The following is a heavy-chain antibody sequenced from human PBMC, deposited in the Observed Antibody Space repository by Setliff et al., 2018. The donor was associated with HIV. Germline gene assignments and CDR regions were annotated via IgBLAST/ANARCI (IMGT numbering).Heavy chain of an antibody. CDR3: ARGRVFCNGDSCYHFDF. CDR1: GASISSGNFF. J-gene: IGHJ4*02. D-gene: IGHD2-15*01. Sequence: PSETLSLTCTVSGASISSGNFFWSWIRQSPGKGLERIGYVYFSGSATHNPSLKSPVSISVDTSKNQFYLTLSSVTAADTAVYYCARGRVFCNGDSCYHFDFWGQGILVTVS. CDR2: VYFSGSA. V-gene: IGHV4-30-4*01.